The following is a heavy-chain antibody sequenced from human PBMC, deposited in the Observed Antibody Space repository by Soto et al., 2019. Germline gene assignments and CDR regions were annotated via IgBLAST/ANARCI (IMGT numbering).Heavy chain of an antibody. Sequence: SETLSLTCTVSGGSISAYYWSWIRQPPGKGLEWIAYIYYSGSTNSNPSLKSRVTISVDTSKNQFSLKLSSVTAADTAVYYCARHSNEYRKSLDYWGQGTLVTVSS. J-gene: IGHJ4*02. CDR3: ARHSNEYRKSLDY. CDR1: GGSISAYY. D-gene: IGHD1-1*01. CDR2: IYYSGST. V-gene: IGHV4-59*08.